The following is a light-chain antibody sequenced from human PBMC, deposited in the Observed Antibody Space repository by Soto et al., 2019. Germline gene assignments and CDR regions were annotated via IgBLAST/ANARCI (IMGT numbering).Light chain of an antibody. CDR3: SSSAGSNNYV. CDR2: DVT. J-gene: IGLJ1*01. Sequence: QSVLSQPPSASGSPGQSVTISCTGTSSDIGGYNEVSWYQHHPGKAPKLMIYDVTKRPSGVPDRFYGSRSGNTASLTVSGLPAEDEADYYCSSSAGSNNYVFGSGKKVTV. CDR1: SSDIGGYNE. V-gene: IGLV2-8*01.